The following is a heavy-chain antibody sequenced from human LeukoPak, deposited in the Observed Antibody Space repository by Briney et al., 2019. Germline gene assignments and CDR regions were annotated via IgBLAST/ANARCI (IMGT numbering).Heavy chain of an antibody. CDR3: EGGSGWLIDY. J-gene: IGHJ4*02. D-gene: IGHD6-19*01. Sequence: GGSLRLSCAASGFTFSNAWMSWVRQAPGKGLEWVANIKKDGSEENYVDSVKGRFTISRDNAKNTLYLQMNSLRAEDTAVYYCEGGSGWLIDYWGQGTLVTVSS. V-gene: IGHV3-7*04. CDR2: IKKDGSEE. CDR1: GFTFSNAW.